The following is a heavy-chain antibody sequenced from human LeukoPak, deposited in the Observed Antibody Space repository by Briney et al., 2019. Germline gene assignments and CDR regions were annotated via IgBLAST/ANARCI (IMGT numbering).Heavy chain of an antibody. CDR3: ARDSVDTAIAFDY. CDR1: GFTFSSHE. J-gene: IGHJ4*02. D-gene: IGHD5-18*01. Sequence: GGSLRLSCAASGFTFSSHEMWWVRQAPGKGLEWVSYISSTSSTIYYAESVKGRFTISRDNAKNSLYLQMNSLRAEDTAVYYCARDSVDTAIAFDYWGQGTLVTVSS. CDR2: ISSTSSTI. V-gene: IGHV3-48*03.